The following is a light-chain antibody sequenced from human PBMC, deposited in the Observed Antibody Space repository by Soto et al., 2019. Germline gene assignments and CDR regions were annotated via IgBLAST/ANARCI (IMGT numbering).Light chain of an antibody. V-gene: IGKV4-1*01. Sequence: DIVLTQSPDSVAVSLGERATINCKSSQSILYSANSKNYLAWYQQKPGQPPKLLIYWASTRESGVPDRFSVSGSGADFTLTISSLQSEDVAVYYCQQYYITPRTFGQGTKVEIK. J-gene: IGKJ1*01. CDR3: QQYYITPRT. CDR2: WAS. CDR1: QSILYSANSKNY.